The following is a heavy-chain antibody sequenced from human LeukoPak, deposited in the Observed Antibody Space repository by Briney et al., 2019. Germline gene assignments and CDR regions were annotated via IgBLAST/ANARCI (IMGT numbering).Heavy chain of an antibody. CDR2: IYYSGST. V-gene: IGHV4-59*05. D-gene: IGHD1-1*01. CDR1: GGSISSYY. J-gene: IGHJ4*02. Sequence: SETLSLTCTVSGGSISSYYWSWIRQPPGKGLEWIGSIYYSGSTYYNPSLKSRVTISLDTSKNQFSLKLSSVTAADTAVYYCASSFANWSFDYWGQGTLVTVSS. CDR3: ASSFANWSFDY.